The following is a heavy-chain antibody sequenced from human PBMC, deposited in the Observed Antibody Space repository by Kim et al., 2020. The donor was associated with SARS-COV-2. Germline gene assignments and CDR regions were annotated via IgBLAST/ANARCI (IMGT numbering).Heavy chain of an antibody. Sequence: ASVKVSCKASGYTFTRAHMHWVRLAPGQGLEWVGIINPYDGGSRYSQKFQGRVTMTRDTSTSTVYMELSSLRSEDTALYYCARDFEGFWTIDYLGQGTL. D-gene: IGHD3-3*01. CDR2: INPYDGGS. J-gene: IGHJ4*02. CDR3: ARDFEGFWTIDY. V-gene: IGHV1-46*01. CDR1: GYTFTRAH.